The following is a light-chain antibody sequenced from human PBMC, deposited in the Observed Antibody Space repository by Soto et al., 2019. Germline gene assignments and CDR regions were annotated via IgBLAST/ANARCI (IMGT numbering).Light chain of an antibody. CDR2: DAS. J-gene: IGKJ4*01. CDR1: QSVGSY. CDR3: QKRSNWPL. Sequence: EIVLTQSPATLSLSPGXRATLSCRASQSVGSYLAWYQQKPGQAPRLLIYDASNRATGIPARFSGSGSGTDFTLTISSLEPEDSAVYYCQKRSNWPLFGGGTKVDIK. V-gene: IGKV3-11*01.